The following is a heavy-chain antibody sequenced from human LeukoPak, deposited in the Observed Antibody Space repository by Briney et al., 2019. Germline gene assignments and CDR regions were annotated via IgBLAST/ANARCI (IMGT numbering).Heavy chain of an antibody. J-gene: IGHJ6*02. V-gene: IGHV1-8*01. CDR2: MNPNSGNT. D-gene: IGHD1-7*01. Sequence: ASVKVSCKASGYTFTSYDTNWVRQATGQGLEWMGWMNPNSGNTGYAQKFQGRVTMTRNTSISTAYMELSSLRSEDTAVYYCARGRPTRRTGTTRGYYYGMDVWGQGTTVTVSS. CDR3: ARGRPTRRTGTTRGYYYGMDV. CDR1: GYTFTSYD.